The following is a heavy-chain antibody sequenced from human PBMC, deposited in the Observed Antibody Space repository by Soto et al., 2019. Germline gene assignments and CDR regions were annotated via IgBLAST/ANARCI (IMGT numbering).Heavy chain of an antibody. J-gene: IGHJ4*02. CDR1: GGSISSYY. Sequence: PSETLSLTCTVSGGSISSYYWSWIRQTPGKGLEWIGYFYYSGSTNYNPSLKRRVTISVYTSKNQFSLKLGSVTAADTAVYYCARGGRWYGVYCFEYWGQGTLVTVSS. CDR2: FYYSGST. CDR3: ARGGRWYGVYCFEY. V-gene: IGHV4-59*01. D-gene: IGHD2-15*01.